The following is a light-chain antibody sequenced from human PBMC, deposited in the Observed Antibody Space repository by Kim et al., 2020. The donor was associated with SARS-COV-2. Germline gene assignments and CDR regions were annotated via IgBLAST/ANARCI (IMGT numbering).Light chain of an antibody. J-gene: IGKJ2*01. CDR1: QSISTY. V-gene: IGKV1-39*01. CDR2: AAS. Sequence: SASVGDRVTITCRASQSISTYVNWYHQKPGKVPELLIHAASSLQSGVPSRFTGSGSGTEFTLTISSLQPEDCGTYDCQQSYSAPYTFGQGTKLEI. CDR3: QQSYSAPYT.